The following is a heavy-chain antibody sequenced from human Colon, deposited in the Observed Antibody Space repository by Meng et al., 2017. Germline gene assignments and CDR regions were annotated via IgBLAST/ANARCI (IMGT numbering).Heavy chain of an antibody. CDR2: ISNSGSA. J-gene: IGHJ4*02. CDR3: ARAGLHSYYFDF. V-gene: IGHV4-31*02. Sequence: QVQLQGSGPGLVKPSPTLSLICSVSGGSNISGGYYWSWIRQHPQKGLEWIGYISNSGSAYYNPSLKSRVSISVDTSKNQFSLKMDTVTAADTALYYCARAGLHSYYFDFWGQGTLVTVSS. D-gene: IGHD2-21*01. CDR1: GGSNISGGYY.